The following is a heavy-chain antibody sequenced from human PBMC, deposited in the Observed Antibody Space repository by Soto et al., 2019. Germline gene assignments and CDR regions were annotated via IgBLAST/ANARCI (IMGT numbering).Heavy chain of an antibody. J-gene: IGHJ4*02. CDR2: SSGSGGSP. D-gene: IGHD2-8*01. V-gene: IGHV3-23*01. Sequence: EVQLLESGGGLVQPGGSVRLSCAASGFSFSTYTMSWVRRARGKGLEWVSASSGSGGSPSYADSVQGRFTISRDNPKKTLYLQMNSLRAEDTAVYYCAKARCTTSNCYVPDYWGQGTLVTVSS. CDR3: AKARCTTSNCYVPDY. CDR1: GFSFSTYT.